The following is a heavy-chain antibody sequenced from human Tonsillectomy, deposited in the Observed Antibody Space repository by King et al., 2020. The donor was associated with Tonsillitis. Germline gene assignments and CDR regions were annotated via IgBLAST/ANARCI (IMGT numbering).Heavy chain of an antibody. D-gene: IGHD2-8*01. J-gene: IGHJ4*02. Sequence: QLVQSGAEVKKSGESLKISCKGSGYSFSSYWIGWVRQMPGKGLEWMGIIFPGDSDTTYSPSFQGQVTISVDKSITTAYLQWSSLKASDTAIYFCAREMGSLSGFDSWGQGTPVTVSS. CDR2: IFPGDSDT. V-gene: IGHV5-51*03. CDR1: GYSFSSYW. CDR3: AREMGSLSGFDS.